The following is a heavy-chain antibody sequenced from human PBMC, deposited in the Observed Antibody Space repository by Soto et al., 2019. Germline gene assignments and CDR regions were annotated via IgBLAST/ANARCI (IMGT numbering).Heavy chain of an antibody. V-gene: IGHV2-5*02. D-gene: IGHD5-18*01. CDR3: ARFGYYWYFDL. CDR1: GFSLSTSGVG. Sequence: QITLKESGPPLVKPTQTLTLTCTFSGFSLSTSGVGVGWIRQPPGKALEWLALIYWDDDKRYSPSLKSRLTXTXXTPKNQVVLTMANMDPVDTATYYCARFGYYWYFDLWGRGTLVTVSS. J-gene: IGHJ2*01. CDR2: IYWDDDK.